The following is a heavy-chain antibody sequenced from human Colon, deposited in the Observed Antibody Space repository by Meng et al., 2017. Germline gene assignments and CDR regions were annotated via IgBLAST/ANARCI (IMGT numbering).Heavy chain of an antibody. CDR1: GFTFSSYA. V-gene: IGHV3-30*04. Sequence: GESLKISCAASGFTFSSYAMHWVRQAPGKGLEWVAVISYDGSNKYYADSVKGRFTISRDNSKNTLYLQMNSLRAEDTAVYYCARALNRDGYNYPDFDYWGKG. J-gene: IGHJ4*02. D-gene: IGHD5-24*01. CDR2: ISYDGSNK. CDR3: ARALNRDGYNYPDFDY.